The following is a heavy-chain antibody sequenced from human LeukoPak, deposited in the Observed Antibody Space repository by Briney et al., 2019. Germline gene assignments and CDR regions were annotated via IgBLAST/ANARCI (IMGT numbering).Heavy chain of an antibody. CDR2: IGSSGTNI. D-gene: IGHD7-27*01. J-gene: IGHJ4*02. Sequence: GGSLRLSCAASGFTFSNYEMNWVRQAPGKGLEWVSYIGSSGTNIYYADSVKGRLTISRDNARNSLYLQMNSLRAEDTAVYYCATIGDRRTGELYRIDYWGQGTLVTVSS. V-gene: IGHV3-48*03. CDR1: GFTFSNYE. CDR3: ATIGDRRTGELYRIDY.